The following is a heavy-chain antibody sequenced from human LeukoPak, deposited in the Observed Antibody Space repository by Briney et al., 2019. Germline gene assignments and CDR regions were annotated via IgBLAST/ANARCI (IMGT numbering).Heavy chain of an antibody. V-gene: IGHV1-69*13. J-gene: IGHJ6*04. Sequence: SVKVSCKASGGTFSSYAISWVRQAPGQGLEWMGGIIPIFGTANYAQKFQGRVTITADESTSTAYMELSSLRSEDTAVYYCARVTMVRGAKGYYYGMDVWGKGTTVTASS. D-gene: IGHD3-10*01. CDR3: ARVTMVRGAKGYYYGMDV. CDR1: GGTFSSYA. CDR2: IIPIFGTA.